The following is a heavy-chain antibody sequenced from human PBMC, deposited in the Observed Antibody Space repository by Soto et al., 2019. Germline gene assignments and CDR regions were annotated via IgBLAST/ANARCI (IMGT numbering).Heavy chain of an antibody. J-gene: IGHJ6*02. Sequence: PGESLKISCKGSGYSFSSYCVVWVRQIHGKGLERMGIIYPGDYNTRYSPSFQGQVTISADKSITTAYLQWSSLKDSDTAMYYCARLGRELPSDHHYYGLDVWGQGTTVTVSS. CDR1: GYSFSSYC. CDR2: IYPGDYNT. CDR3: ARLGRELPSDHHYYGLDV. D-gene: IGHD1-26*01. V-gene: IGHV5-51*01.